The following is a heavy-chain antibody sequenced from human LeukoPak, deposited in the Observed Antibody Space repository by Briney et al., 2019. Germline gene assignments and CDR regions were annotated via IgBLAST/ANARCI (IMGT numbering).Heavy chain of an antibody. CDR3: AAASSSTSAGYFQD. CDR1: GYIVTTYW. J-gene: IGHJ1*01. D-gene: IGHD2-2*01. V-gene: IGHV5-51*01. CDR2: IYPGDSET. Sequence: ESLKISCEGAGYIVTTYWIGWVRRMPGKGLEWMGAIYPGDSETTYSPSFQGQVTISVDKSIRTAYLQWSSLKPSDSAIYYCAAASSSTSAGYFQDWGQGTLVTVSS.